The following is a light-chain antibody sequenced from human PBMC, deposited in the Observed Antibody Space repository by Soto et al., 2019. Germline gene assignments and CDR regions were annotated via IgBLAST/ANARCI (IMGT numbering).Light chain of an antibody. Sequence: QSVLTQPASVSGSPGQSITISCTGTSSDIGVYNHVSWYQQHPGKAPKLMIYDVSNRPSGVSNRFSGPKSGNTASLTISGLQPEDEADYYCSSFTSTSTNYVFGTGTKVTVL. J-gene: IGLJ1*01. CDR2: DVS. CDR3: SSFTSTSTNYV. V-gene: IGLV2-14*01. CDR1: SSDIGVYNH.